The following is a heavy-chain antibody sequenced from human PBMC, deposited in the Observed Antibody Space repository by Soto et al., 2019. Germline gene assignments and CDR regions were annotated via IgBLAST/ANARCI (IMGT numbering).Heavy chain of an antibody. CDR1: GYNFNSNW. CDR2: SDPGDSYT. Sequence: GESLKISCKGSGYNFNSNWISWVCQMPGKGLEWMGRSDPGDSYTNYSPSFQGHVTISSDNSISTAYLQWSSLKASDTAMYYCARDIVVVPAAIVDYNYGMDVWGQGTTVTVSS. D-gene: IGHD2-2*01. V-gene: IGHV5-10-1*01. CDR3: ARDIVVVPAAIVDYNYGMDV. J-gene: IGHJ6*02.